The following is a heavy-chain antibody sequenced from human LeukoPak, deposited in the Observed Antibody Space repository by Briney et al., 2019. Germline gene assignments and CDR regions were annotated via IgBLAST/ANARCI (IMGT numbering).Heavy chain of an antibody. CDR2: IVGNAGGT. CDR3: AKDGGSSSALDY. D-gene: IGHD6-6*01. J-gene: IGHJ4*02. V-gene: IGHV3-23*01. Sequence: PGGSLRLSCAASGFTFSSYAMSWVRQAPGKGLEWVSSIVGNAGGTYYADSVKGRFTISRDNSKNTLYLQMNSLRAEDTAVYYCAKDGGSSSALDYWGQGTLVTVSS. CDR1: GFTFSSYA.